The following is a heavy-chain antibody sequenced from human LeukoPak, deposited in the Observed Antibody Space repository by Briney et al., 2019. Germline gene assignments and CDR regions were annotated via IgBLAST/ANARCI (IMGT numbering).Heavy chain of an antibody. V-gene: IGHV1-2*02. Sequence: GASVKVPCKASGYTFSSYYMHWVRQAPGQGLEWMGWINPNSGGTNYAQKFQGRVTMTRDTSISTAYMELSRLRSDDTAVYYCARAVFLKYSSSSGYWGQGTLVTVSS. CDR1: GYTFSSYY. CDR2: INPNSGGT. CDR3: ARAVFLKYSSSSGY. D-gene: IGHD6-6*01. J-gene: IGHJ4*02.